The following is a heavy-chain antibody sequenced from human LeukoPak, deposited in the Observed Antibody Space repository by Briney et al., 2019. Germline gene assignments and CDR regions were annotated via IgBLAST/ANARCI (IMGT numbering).Heavy chain of an antibody. CDR3: AKGSFALVRGVPSEYFQH. CDR2: IRYDGSNK. Sequence: GGSLRLSCAASGFTFSSYGMHWVRQAPGKGLEWVAFIRYDGSNKYYADSVKGRFTISRDTSKNTVFLQMTSLKAEDTAVYYCAKGSFALVRGVPSEYFQHWGQGTLVTVSP. V-gene: IGHV3-30*02. D-gene: IGHD3-10*01. J-gene: IGHJ1*01. CDR1: GFTFSSYG.